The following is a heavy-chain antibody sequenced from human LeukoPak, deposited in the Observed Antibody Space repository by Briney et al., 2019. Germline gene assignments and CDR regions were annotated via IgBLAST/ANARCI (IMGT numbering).Heavy chain of an antibody. J-gene: IGHJ6*03. CDR2: IYYSGST. Sequence: PSETLSLTCTLSGGSISSSGYYWGWISQPPGKGLERIGRIYYSGSTYYNPSLKSRVTISVDTSKNQFSLKLSSVTAADTAVYYCARHRGWEVRGVYYYYYMDVWGKGTTVTISS. D-gene: IGHD3-10*01. V-gene: IGHV4-39*01. CDR3: ARHRGWEVRGVYYYYYMDV. CDR1: GGSISSSGYY.